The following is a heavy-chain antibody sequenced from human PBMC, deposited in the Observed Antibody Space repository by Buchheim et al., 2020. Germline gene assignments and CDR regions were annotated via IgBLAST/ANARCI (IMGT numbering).Heavy chain of an antibody. CDR1: GGSIGSSSYY. J-gene: IGHJ4*02. V-gene: IGHV4-39*01. CDR2: IYYSGGT. Sequence: QLQLQESGPGLVKPSETLSLTCIVSGGSIGSSSYYWGWIRQPPGKGLEWIGCIYYSGGTYYNSSLKSRVTISVDTSKSQFSLKLSSVTAADTAVYYCVGSASRDYWGQGTL. CDR3: VGSASRDY.